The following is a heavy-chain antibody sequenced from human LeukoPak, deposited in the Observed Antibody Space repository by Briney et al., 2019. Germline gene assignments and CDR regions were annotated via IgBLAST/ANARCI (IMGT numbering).Heavy chain of an antibody. CDR2: IDSSGSTT. CDR3: ASAHGGSGYDRPFDY. J-gene: IGHJ4*02. V-gene: IGHV3-48*04. D-gene: IGHD5-12*01. CDR1: GFTSSSYS. Sequence: PGGSLRLSCAASGFTSSSYSMNWVRQAPGQGLEWVSYIDSSGSTTYYAGAVQGRFTISRDNAKNSLYLQLKSLRVEDTAFYYCASAHGGSGYDRPFDYWGQGTLVTLSS.